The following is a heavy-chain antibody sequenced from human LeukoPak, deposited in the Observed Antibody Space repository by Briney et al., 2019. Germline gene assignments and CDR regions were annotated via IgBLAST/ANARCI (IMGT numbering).Heavy chain of an antibody. CDR2: IYYSGST. CDR1: GGSISSSDYY. J-gene: IGHJ3*02. D-gene: IGHD6-19*01. Sequence: PSETLSLTCTVSGGSISSSDYYWCWIRQPPGKGLEWIGTIYYSGSTYYNPSLKSRVTISVDTSKNQFSLKLTSLTGADTAVFYLSRPGRRGWPYHAFHMWGKGKMVTVSS. V-gene: IGHV4-39*01. CDR3: SRPGRRGWPYHAFHM.